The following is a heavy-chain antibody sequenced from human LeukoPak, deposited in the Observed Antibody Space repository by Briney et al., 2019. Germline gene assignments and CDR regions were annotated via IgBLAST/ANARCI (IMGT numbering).Heavy chain of an antibody. CDR1: GYTFTGYY. D-gene: IGHD4-17*01. V-gene: IGHV1-2*02. CDR3: ARGPTVTTNYYYYYMDV. Sequence: ASVKVSCKASGYTFTGYYMHWVRQAPGQGLEWMGWINPNSGGTNYAQKFRGRVTMTRDTSISTAYMELSRLRSDDTAVYYCARGPTVTTNYYYYYMDVWGKGTTVTVSS. J-gene: IGHJ6*03. CDR2: INPNSGGT.